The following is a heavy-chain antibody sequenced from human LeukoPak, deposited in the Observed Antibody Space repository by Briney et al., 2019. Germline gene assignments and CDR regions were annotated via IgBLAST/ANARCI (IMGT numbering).Heavy chain of an antibody. CDR2: IRSTANGYAT. V-gene: IGHV3-73*01. Sequence: PGGSLRLSCAASGFTFSGSALHWVRQASGKGLEWVGRIRSTANGYATAYAASVKGRFTISRDDSKNTAYLQMDSLKTDDTAVYYCTTDLRYFDRTGFAFDVWGQGTLVTVSS. D-gene: IGHD3-9*01. J-gene: IGHJ3*01. CDR1: GFTFSGSA. CDR3: TTDLRYFDRTGFAFDV.